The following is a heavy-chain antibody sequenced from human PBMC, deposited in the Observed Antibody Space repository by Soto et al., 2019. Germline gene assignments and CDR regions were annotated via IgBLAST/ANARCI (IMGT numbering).Heavy chain of an antibody. CDR1: GGSISSYY. J-gene: IGHJ4*02. CDR3: ARAPRYYGSGSYIGDY. Sequence: SETLSLTCTVSGGSISSYYWSWIRQPPGKGLEWIAYIYYTGSTNYNPSLKSRVTLSADTSKNQFSLKLISVTAADTAMYYCARAPRYYGSGSYIGDYWGQGTLVTVSS. V-gene: IGHV4-59*01. CDR2: IYYTGST. D-gene: IGHD3-10*01.